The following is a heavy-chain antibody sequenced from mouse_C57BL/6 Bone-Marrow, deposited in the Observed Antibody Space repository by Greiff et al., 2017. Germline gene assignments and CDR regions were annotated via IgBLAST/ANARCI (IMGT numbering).Heavy chain of an antibody. CDR1: GFNIKDYY. Sequence: VQLKESGAELVKPGASVKLSCTASGFNIKDYYMHWVKQRTEQGLEWIGRIDPEDGETKYAPKFQGKATITADTSSNTAYLQLSSLTSEDTAVYYCASYYYGSSYGYYAMDYWGQGTSVTVSS. CDR2: IDPEDGET. V-gene: IGHV14-2*01. CDR3: ASYYYGSSYGYYAMDY. J-gene: IGHJ4*01. D-gene: IGHD1-1*01.